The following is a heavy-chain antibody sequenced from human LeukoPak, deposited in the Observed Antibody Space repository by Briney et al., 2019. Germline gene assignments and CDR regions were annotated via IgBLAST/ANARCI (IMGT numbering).Heavy chain of an antibody. V-gene: IGHV1-69*13. Sequence: SVKVSCKASGGTFSSYAISWVRQAPGQGLEWTGGIIPIFGTANYAQKFQGRVTITADESTSTAYMEPSSLRSEDTAVYYCARDRAYCSSTSCYGLVYYYGMDVWGQGTTVTVSS. CDR1: GGTFSSYA. J-gene: IGHJ6*02. CDR3: ARDRAYCSSTSCYGLVYYYGMDV. D-gene: IGHD2-2*01. CDR2: IIPIFGTA.